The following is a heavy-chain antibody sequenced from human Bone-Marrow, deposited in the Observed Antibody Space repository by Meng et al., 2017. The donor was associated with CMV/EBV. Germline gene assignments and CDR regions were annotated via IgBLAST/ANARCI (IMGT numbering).Heavy chain of an antibody. Sequence: GESLKISCAASGFTFSSYGMHWVRQAPGKGLEWVAFIRYDGSNKYYADSVKGRFTISRDNSKNTLYLQMNSLRAEDTAVYYCARVFWSSRDFLEWFLAGMDVWGQGPTVTVSS. CDR1: GFTFSSYG. D-gene: IGHD3-3*01. CDR3: ARVFWSSRDFLEWFLAGMDV. J-gene: IGHJ6*02. CDR2: IRYDGSNK. V-gene: IGHV3-30*02.